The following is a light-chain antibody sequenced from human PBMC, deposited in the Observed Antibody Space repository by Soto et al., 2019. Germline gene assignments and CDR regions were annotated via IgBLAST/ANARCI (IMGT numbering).Light chain of an antibody. CDR3: QQRGEWPPGAT. CDR2: DAS. CDR1: QSIRNS. Sequence: NVVTESPATLSLSPGERATLSCWASQSIRNSLAWYQQKPGQAPRLLIYDASTRATGIPARFSGSGSGTDFTLTISSLEPEDFAVYYCQQRGEWPPGATFGQGTRLEIK. J-gene: IGKJ5*01. V-gene: IGKV3-11*01.